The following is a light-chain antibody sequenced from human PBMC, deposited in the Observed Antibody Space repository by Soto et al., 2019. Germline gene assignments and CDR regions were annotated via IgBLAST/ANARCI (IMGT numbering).Light chain of an antibody. CDR1: QPINNY. Sequence: DIPMTQSPSSLSASVGDRVTLTCRASQPINNYLNWYQQKPGKAPKLLIYAASSLQSGVPSRFRGSGSGTDFTLTISNLQPEDFASYYCQQSHTTPPWTFGLGTKVEI. J-gene: IGKJ1*01. V-gene: IGKV1-39*01. CDR2: AAS. CDR3: QQSHTTPPWT.